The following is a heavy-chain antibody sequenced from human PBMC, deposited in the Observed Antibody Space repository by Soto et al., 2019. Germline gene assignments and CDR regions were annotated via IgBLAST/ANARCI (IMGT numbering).Heavy chain of an antibody. D-gene: IGHD3-10*01. CDR1: GYSLTELS. V-gene: IGHV1-24*01. CDR2: VDPEDAEG. Sequence: QVQLEQSGAEVKKPGASVKVSCKVSGYSLTELSIHWVRQAPGKGLEWMGGVDPEDAEGLYAQNFKGRLTMTEDASTDTADMELTSLRGDDTAAYYCSGNRPRFGGVEPDFWGQGTLVSVSS. J-gene: IGHJ4*02. CDR3: SGNRPRFGGVEPDF.